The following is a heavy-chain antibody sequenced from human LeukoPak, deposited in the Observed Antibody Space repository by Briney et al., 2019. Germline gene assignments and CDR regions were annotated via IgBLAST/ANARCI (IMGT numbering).Heavy chain of an antibody. Sequence: GGSVKVSCKASGYTFTSYYLHWVRQAPGQGLEWMGIINPSGGSTSYAQKFQGRVTMTRDTSTSTVYMELSSLRSEDTAVYYCARTLTLPNWFDPWGQGTLVTVSS. V-gene: IGHV1-46*01. CDR1: GYTFTSYY. CDR3: ARTLTLPNWFDP. J-gene: IGHJ5*02. D-gene: IGHD2-21*02. CDR2: INPSGGST.